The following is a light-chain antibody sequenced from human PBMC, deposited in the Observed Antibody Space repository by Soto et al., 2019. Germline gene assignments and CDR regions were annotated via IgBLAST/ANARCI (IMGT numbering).Light chain of an antibody. CDR3: QQSYSTPIT. V-gene: IGKV1-39*01. CDR1: QSISSY. CDR2: AAS. Sequence: IHMTQSPSSLSASVGYRVTIPCRASQSISSYLNWYQQKQGKAPKLLIYAASSLQSGVPSRFSGSGSGTDFNLTISSLQTEDFATYYCQQSYSTPITFGQGTRLEIK. J-gene: IGKJ5*01.